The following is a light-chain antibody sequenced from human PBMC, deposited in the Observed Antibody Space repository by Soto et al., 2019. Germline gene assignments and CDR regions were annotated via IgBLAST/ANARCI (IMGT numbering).Light chain of an antibody. CDR3: QQYNDASPIT. V-gene: IGKV3-15*01. J-gene: IGKJ5*01. CDR2: GAS. CDR1: QSVGTK. Sequence: EVVLTQSPATLSVSPGEGATLTCRASQSVGTKLAWYQKRPGQSPRILIYGASTGATGVPARFGGSGSETEFTLTISSLQSEDFALYYCQQYNDASPITFGQGTRLEIK.